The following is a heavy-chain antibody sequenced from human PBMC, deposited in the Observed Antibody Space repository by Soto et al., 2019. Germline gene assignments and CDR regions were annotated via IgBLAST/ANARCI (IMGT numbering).Heavy chain of an antibody. D-gene: IGHD2-15*01. CDR1: GYTFTSYD. CDR3: ARGLRRGRRWFDP. CDR2: MNPNSGNT. Sequence: ASVKVSCKASGYTFTSYDINWVRQATGQGLEWMGWMNPNSGNTGYAQKVQGRFTMTRNTSISTAYMELSSLGSEDTAVYYCARGLRRGRRWFDPWGQGTLVTVSS. V-gene: IGHV1-8*01. J-gene: IGHJ5*02.